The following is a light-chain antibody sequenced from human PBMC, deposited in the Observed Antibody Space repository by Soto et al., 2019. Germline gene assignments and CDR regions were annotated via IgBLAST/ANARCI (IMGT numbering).Light chain of an antibody. CDR2: KVS. Sequence: DVVMTQSPLSLPVTLGQPASISCRSSQSLVSSDGNTCLNWFQQRPGQCPRRVIYKVSKRDSGVPDRFSGSGAGTDFTLKISRVEAEDVVVYYCMQGTHWPQALTGSLTFDGGTKVEIK. J-gene: IGKJ4*01. CDR1: QSLVSSDGNTC. V-gene: IGKV2-30*01. CDR3: MQGTHWPQALTGSLT.